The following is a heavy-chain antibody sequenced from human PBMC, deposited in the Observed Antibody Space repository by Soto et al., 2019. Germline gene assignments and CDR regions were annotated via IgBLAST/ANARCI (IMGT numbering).Heavy chain of an antibody. V-gene: IGHV3-15*01. Sequence: EVQLVESGGGLVKPGGSLRLSCAGSGFLFPNAWMSWFRQAPGKGLEWVSHIKNKGDGGTADHAAGGTGRFVITRDDSERRVVRQMNSLQGEDMADYYCARMGLYCSGGRCYSDNWGQGALVTVSS. CDR2: IKNKGDGGTA. CDR1: GFLFPNAW. J-gene: IGHJ4*02. CDR3: ARMGLYCSGGRCYSDN. D-gene: IGHD2-15*01.